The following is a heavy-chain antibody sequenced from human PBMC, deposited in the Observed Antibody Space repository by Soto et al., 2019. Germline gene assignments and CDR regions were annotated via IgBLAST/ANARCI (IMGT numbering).Heavy chain of an antibody. V-gene: IGHV3-74*01. J-gene: IGHJ6*02. D-gene: IGHD4-17*01. Sequence: LWGVLRLSCAASGFTFSSYWMHWVRQAPGKGLVWVSRINSDGSSTSYADSVKGRFTISRDNAKNTLYLQMNSLRAEDTAVYYCDRAWLNTALTPYGMDVWGQGTTVTVSS. CDR3: DRAWLNTALTPYGMDV. CDR2: INSDGSST. CDR1: GFTFSSYW.